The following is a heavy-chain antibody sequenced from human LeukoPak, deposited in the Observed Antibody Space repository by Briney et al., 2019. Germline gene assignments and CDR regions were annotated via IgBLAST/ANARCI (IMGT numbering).Heavy chain of an antibody. CDR2: IRYDGSSK. CDR1: GFTLTSYG. J-gene: IGHJ4*02. D-gene: IGHD2-21*01. CDR3: AKDSVAYCGGDCYSLFDY. V-gene: IGHV3-30*02. Sequence: GGSLRPSCAASGFTLTSYGVHWVRQAPGKGLEWVAFIRYDGSSKHYADSVKGRFTISRDNSKNTLYLQMNSLRAEDTAVYYCAKDSVAYCGGDCYSLFDYWGQGTLVTVSS.